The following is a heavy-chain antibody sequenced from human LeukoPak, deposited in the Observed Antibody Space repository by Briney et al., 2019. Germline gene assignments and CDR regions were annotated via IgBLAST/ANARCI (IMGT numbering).Heavy chain of an antibody. D-gene: IGHD6-25*01. CDR2: IKQDGSEK. Sequence: WVANIKQDGSEKYYVDSVRGRFNISRDNGKNSLYLQMNSLRAEDTAVYYCAIKSSIAASKNWGQGTLVTVSS. V-gene: IGHV3-7*01. CDR3: AIKSSIAASKN. J-gene: IGHJ4*01.